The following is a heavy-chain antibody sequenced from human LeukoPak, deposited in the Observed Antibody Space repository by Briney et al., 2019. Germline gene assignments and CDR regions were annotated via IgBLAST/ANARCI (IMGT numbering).Heavy chain of an antibody. D-gene: IGHD1-7*01. Sequence: ASVKVSCKASGYTFTSYDINWVRQAAGQGLEWMGWMNPNSGNTGYAQKFQGRVTMTRNTSISTAYMELSSLRSEDTAVYYCARGGHNWNYGDPWGQGTLVTVSS. CDR1: GYTFTSYD. J-gene: IGHJ5*02. V-gene: IGHV1-8*01. CDR3: ARGGHNWNYGDP. CDR2: MNPNSGNT.